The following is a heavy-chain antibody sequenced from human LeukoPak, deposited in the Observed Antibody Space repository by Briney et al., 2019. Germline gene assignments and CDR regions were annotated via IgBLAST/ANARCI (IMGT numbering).Heavy chain of an antibody. D-gene: IGHD3-10*01. Sequence: GGSLRLSCAASGFIFSDYAINWVRQAPGKGLEWLSFVSGKSRAIYYADSVKGRFTISRDNAKESVYLHMSSLRAEDTAVYYCATSGNYYYGPFDYWGQGTLVTVSS. J-gene: IGHJ4*02. V-gene: IGHV3-48*04. CDR2: VSGKSRAI. CDR1: GFIFSDYA. CDR3: ATSGNYYYGPFDY.